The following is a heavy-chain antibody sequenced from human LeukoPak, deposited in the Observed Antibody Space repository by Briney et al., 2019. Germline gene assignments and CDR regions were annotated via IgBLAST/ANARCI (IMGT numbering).Heavy chain of an antibody. Sequence: GGSLRLSCAASGFTFSSYAMSWVRQAPGKGLEWVSTISGSGDSTYYADSVKGRFAISRDNSKNPLYLQMNSLRAEDTAVYYCAKLPWSSSGWFDPWGQGTLVTVSS. V-gene: IGHV3-23*01. D-gene: IGHD6-6*01. J-gene: IGHJ5*02. CDR2: ISGSGDST. CDR3: AKLPWSSSGWFDP. CDR1: GFTFSSYA.